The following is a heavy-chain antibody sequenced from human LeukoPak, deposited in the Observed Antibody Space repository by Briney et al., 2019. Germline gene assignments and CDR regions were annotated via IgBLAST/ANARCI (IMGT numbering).Heavy chain of an antibody. V-gene: IGHV1-18*01. CDR3: ARDLVDDSSGYYLDDAFDI. CDR2: ISAYNGNT. D-gene: IGHD3-22*01. Sequence: GASVKVSCKASGYTFTSYGINWVRQAPGQGLEWMGWISAYNGNTNYAQKLQGRVTMTTDTSTSTAYMELRSLRSDDTAVYYCARDLVDDSSGYYLDDAFDIWGQGTMVTVSS. CDR1: GYTFTSYG. J-gene: IGHJ3*02.